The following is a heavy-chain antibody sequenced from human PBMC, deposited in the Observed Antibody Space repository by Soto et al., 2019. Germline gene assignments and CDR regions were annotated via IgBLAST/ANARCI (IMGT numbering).Heavy chain of an antibody. J-gene: IGHJ4*02. D-gene: IGHD3-9*01. CDR2: ISSNGGST. CDR3: ARDSGDILTGYFDY. V-gene: IGHV3-64*01. CDR1: GFTFSSYA. Sequence: EVQLVESGGGLVQPGGSLRLSCAASGFTFSSYAMHWVRQAPGKGLEYVSAISSNGGSTYYANSVKGRFTISRDNSKNTLYLQMGSLRAEDMAVYDCARDSGDILTGYFDYWGQGTLVTVSS.